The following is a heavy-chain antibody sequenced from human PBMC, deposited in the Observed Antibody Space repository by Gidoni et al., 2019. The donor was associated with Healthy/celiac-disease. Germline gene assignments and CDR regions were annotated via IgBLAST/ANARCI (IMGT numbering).Heavy chain of an antibody. CDR2: ISGSGGST. Sequence: EVQLLESGGGLVQPGGSLRLSCAASGFTFSSYAMSWVRQAPGKGLEWVSAISGSGGSTYYADSVKGRFTISRDNSKNTLYLQMNSLRAEDTAVYYCAKDPKYLAAVNLGFDYWGQGTLVTVSS. V-gene: IGHV3-23*01. CDR1: GFTFSSYA. D-gene: IGHD6-13*01. J-gene: IGHJ4*02. CDR3: AKDPKYLAAVNLGFDY.